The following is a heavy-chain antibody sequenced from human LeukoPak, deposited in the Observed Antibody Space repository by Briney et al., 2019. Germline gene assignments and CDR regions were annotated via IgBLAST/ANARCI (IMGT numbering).Heavy chain of an antibody. CDR1: GFTFSSYA. J-gene: IGHJ4*02. CDR3: ARGYDSSGYYIWYFDY. D-gene: IGHD3-22*01. Sequence: GGSLRLSCAASGFTFSSYAMHWVRQAPGKGLEWVAVIWYDGSNKYYADSVKGRFTISRDNSKNTLYLQVSSLRAEDTAVYYCARGYDSSGYYIWYFDYWGQGTLVTVSS. CDR2: IWYDGSNK. V-gene: IGHV3-33*01.